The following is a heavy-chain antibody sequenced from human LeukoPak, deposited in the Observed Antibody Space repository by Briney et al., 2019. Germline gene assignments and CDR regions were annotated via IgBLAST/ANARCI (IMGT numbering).Heavy chain of an antibody. J-gene: IGHJ3*02. Sequence: GESLKISCKGSGYSFTSYWIGWVRQMPGKGLEWMGIIYPGDSDTRYSPSFQDQVTISVDKSISTAYLQWSGLKASDTAMYYCARRGYCSGASCFSHAFDIWGQGTMVTVSS. CDR1: GYSFTSYW. CDR2: IYPGDSDT. CDR3: ARRGYCSGASCFSHAFDI. D-gene: IGHD2-15*01. V-gene: IGHV5-51*01.